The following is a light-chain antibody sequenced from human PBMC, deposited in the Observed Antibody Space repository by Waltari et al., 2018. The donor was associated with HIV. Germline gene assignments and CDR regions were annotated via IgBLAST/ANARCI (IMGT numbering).Light chain of an antibody. CDR1: QDITGF. V-gene: IGKV1-16*02. Sequence: DVQMTQSPSSPSVSIGDTVIITCRASQDITGFLAWFQHRPGTAPKSLIYGTSTLQSGVPSSKFSGSGSGTEFILTITNLQPEDTGTYYCQQYSAYPLTFGGGTKVEI. CDR2: GTS. CDR3: QQYSAYPLT. J-gene: IGKJ4*01.